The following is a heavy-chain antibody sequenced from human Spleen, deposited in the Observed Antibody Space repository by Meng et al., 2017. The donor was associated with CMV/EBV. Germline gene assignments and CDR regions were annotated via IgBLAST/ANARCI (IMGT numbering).Heavy chain of an antibody. Sequence: GSLRLSCTVSGYSISSGYYWGWIRQPPGQGLEWIGSIYHSGSTYYNPSLKSRVTISVDTSKNQFSLKLSSVTAADTAVYYCARDPYYDSSGYYLDHYWGQGTLVTVSS. V-gene: IGHV4-38-2*02. CDR1: GYSISSGYY. CDR3: ARDPYYDSSGYYLDHY. J-gene: IGHJ4*02. D-gene: IGHD3-22*01. CDR2: IYHSGST.